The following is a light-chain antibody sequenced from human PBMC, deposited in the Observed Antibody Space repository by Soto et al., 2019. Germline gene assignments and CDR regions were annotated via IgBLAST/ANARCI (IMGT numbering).Light chain of an antibody. CDR2: KAS. J-gene: IGKJ1*01. Sequence: DIQMTQAPSTLSGSVGDRGTITCRASQTISSWLAWYQQKPGKAPKLLIYKASTLKSGVPSRFRGSGSGTESTLTISSLQPDDFATYYCQHYNSYSEEFGQGTKVDI. V-gene: IGKV1-5*03. CDR3: QHYNSYSEE. CDR1: QTISSW.